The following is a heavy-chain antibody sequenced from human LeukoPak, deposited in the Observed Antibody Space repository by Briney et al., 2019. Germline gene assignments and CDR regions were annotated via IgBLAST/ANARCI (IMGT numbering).Heavy chain of an antibody. V-gene: IGHV4-61*02. CDR1: GGSISSSSYY. Sequence: SETLSLTCTVSGGSISSSSYYWSWIRQPAGKGLEWIGRIYTSGSTNYNPSLKSRVTMSVDTSKNQFSLKLSSVTAADTAVYYCASSSNYGFDYWGQGTLVTVSS. J-gene: IGHJ4*02. CDR3: ASSSNYGFDY. CDR2: IYTSGST. D-gene: IGHD4-11*01.